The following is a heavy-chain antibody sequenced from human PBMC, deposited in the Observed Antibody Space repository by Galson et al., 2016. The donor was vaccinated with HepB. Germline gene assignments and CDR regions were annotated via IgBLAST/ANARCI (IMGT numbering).Heavy chain of an antibody. Sequence: SVKVSCKASGYTFTGFYMHWVRQAPGQGLEYMGRINPSSGDTDYVQKFQGRVTMTRDTSISTAYMELSRLRSDDTAVYFCATIHEPAALGPWGQGTMVTVSS. D-gene: IGHD6-25*01. CDR2: INPSSGDT. V-gene: IGHV1-2*06. J-gene: IGHJ3*01. CDR3: ATIHEPAALGP. CDR1: GYTFTGFY.